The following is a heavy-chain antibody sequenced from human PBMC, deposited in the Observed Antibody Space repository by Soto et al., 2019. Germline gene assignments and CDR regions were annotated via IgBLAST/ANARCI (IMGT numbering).Heavy chain of an antibody. J-gene: IGHJ3*01. CDR3: ARDRRDSVADRRSFDV. CDR2: IYYSGST. V-gene: IGHV4-59*01. CDR1: GGSISSYY. Sequence: SETLSLTCSVSGGSISSYYWSWIRQPPGKGLEWIAYIYYSGSTSYNPSLKSRVSISLDTSKNQFSLKLSLRSDDTAIYYCARDRRDSVADRRSFDVWGQGTMVTVSS. D-gene: IGHD1-26*01.